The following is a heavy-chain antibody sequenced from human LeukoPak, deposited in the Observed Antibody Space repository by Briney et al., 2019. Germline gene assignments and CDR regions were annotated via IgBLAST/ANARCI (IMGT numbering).Heavy chain of an antibody. J-gene: IGHJ4*02. CDR1: GYTFTSYY. Sequence: ASVKVSCKASGYTFTSYYMHWVRQAPGQGLEWMGIINPSGGSTSYAQKFQGRVTMTRDTSTSTVYMELSSLRSEDAAVYYCARDVIVGAIDYWGQGTLVTVSS. V-gene: IGHV1-46*01. CDR2: INPSGGST. D-gene: IGHD1-26*01. CDR3: ARDVIVGAIDY.